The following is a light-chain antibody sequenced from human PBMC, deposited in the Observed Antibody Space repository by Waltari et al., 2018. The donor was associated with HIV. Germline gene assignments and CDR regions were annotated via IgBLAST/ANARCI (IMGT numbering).Light chain of an antibody. J-gene: IGLJ1*01. V-gene: IGLV3-21*02. Sequence: SYVLTQPPSVSVAPGQTARITCGGNNIGSKNVHWYQLPEPDARAPSGIPQRLSGSSSENTATLTISRVEVGDEADYYCQVWDSSSDHPGVFGSGTKVTVL. CDR1: NIGSKN. CDR3: QVWDSSSDHPGV.